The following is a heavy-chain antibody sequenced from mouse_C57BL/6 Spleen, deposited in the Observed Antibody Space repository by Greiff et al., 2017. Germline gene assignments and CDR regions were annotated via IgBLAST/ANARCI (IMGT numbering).Heavy chain of an antibody. J-gene: IGHJ3*01. CDR1: GYTFTDYN. CDR3: ARHYSNYVGFAY. V-gene: IGHV1-22*01. Sequence: VQLQQSGPELVKPGASVKMSCTASGYTFTDYNMHWVKQSHGKGLEWIGYINPNNGGTSYNQKFKGKATLTVNKSSSTAYMGLRSLTSEDSAVYYCARHYSNYVGFAYWGQGTLVTVSA. CDR2: INPNNGGT. D-gene: IGHD2-5*01.